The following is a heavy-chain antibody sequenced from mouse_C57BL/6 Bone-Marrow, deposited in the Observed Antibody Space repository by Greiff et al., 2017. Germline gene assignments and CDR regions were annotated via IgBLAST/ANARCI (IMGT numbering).Heavy chain of an antibody. V-gene: IGHV5-16*01. J-gene: IGHJ4*01. Sequence: EVKLVESEGGLVQPGSSMKLSCTASGFTFSDYYMAWVRQVPEKGLEWVANINYDGSSTYYLDSLQSRFIISRDNAKNMLYLQLTSLKSEDTATYYCARDSNWDGYYAMDYWGQGTSVTVCS. CDR2: INYDGSST. CDR1: GFTFSDYY. CDR3: ARDSNWDGYYAMDY. D-gene: IGHD4-1*02.